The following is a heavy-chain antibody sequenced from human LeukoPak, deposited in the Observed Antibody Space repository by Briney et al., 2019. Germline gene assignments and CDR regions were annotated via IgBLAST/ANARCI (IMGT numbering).Heavy chain of an antibody. CDR1: GFTFSSYW. V-gene: IGHV3-7*01. D-gene: IGHD3-10*01. Sequence: GGSLRLSCAASGFTFSSYWMSWVRQAPGKGLAWVANIKQDGSEKYYVDSVKGRFTISRDNAKNSLYLQMNSLRAEDTAVYYCARDSSGSYSQGFDYWGQGTLVTVSS. CDR2: IKQDGSEK. CDR3: ARDSSGSYSQGFDY. J-gene: IGHJ4*02.